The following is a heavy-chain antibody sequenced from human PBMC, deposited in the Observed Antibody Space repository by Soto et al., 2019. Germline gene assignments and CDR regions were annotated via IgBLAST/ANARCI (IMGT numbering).Heavy chain of an antibody. V-gene: IGHV3-21*01. Sequence: PGGTLRLSCAASGFTFSSYSMNWVRQAPGKGLEWVSSISSSSSYIYYADSVKGRFTISRDNAKNSLYLQMNSLRAEDTAVYYCARDLVGAASDYWGQGTLVTVSS. CDR2: ISSSSSYI. CDR1: GFTFSSYS. CDR3: ARDLVGAASDY. D-gene: IGHD1-26*01. J-gene: IGHJ4*02.